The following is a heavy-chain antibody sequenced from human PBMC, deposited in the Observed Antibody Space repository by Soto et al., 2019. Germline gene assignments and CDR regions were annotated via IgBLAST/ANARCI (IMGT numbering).Heavy chain of an antibody. V-gene: IGHV3-23*01. CDR2: ISGSGGST. Sequence: PGGSLRLSCAASGFTFSSYAMSWVRQAPGKGLEWVSAISGSGGSTYYADSVKGRFTISRDNSKNTLYLQMNSLRAEDTAVYYCADGRDILTLHDYWGQGTLVTVSS. CDR3: ADGRDILTLHDY. CDR1: GFTFSSYA. J-gene: IGHJ4*02. D-gene: IGHD3-9*01.